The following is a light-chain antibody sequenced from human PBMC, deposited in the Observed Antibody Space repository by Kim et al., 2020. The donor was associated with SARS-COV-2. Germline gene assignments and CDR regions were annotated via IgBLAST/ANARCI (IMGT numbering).Light chain of an antibody. V-gene: IGLV1-47*01. CDR1: NY. J-gene: IGLJ3*02. CDR3: ATWDESLSRPV. Sequence: NYVCWYQQLPGTAPKLLIHRNNQQFSGVPDRFAGSKSGTTASLAISGLRYEDEADYYCATWDESLSRPVLGGGTQLTVL. CDR2: RNN.